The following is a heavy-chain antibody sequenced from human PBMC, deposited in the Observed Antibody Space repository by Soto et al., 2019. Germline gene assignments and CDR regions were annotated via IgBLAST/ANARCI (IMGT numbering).Heavy chain of an antibody. Sequence: PSETLSLTCTVSGGSISSYYWSWIRQPPGKGLEWIGYIYYSGSTNYNPSLKSRVTISVDTSKNQFSLKLSSVTAADTAVYYCARGEYYDSSGYYDYWGQGTLVTVSS. CDR3: ARGEYYDSSGYYDY. CDR1: GGSISSYY. CDR2: IYYSGST. V-gene: IGHV4-59*01. D-gene: IGHD3-22*01. J-gene: IGHJ4*02.